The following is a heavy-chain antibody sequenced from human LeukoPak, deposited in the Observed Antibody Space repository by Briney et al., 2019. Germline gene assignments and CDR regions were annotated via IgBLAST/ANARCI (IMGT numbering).Heavy chain of an antibody. CDR1: GYTFTSYY. CDR3: ARDLTPVVGATTFDY. V-gene: IGHV1-46*01. CDR2: INPSGGST. D-gene: IGHD1-26*01. J-gene: IGHJ4*02. Sequence: ASVKVSCKASGYTFTSYYMHWVRQAPGQGLEWMGIINPSGGSTSYAQKFQGRVIMIRDTSTSTVYMELSSLRSEDTAVYYCARDLTPVVGATTFDYWGQGTLVTVSS.